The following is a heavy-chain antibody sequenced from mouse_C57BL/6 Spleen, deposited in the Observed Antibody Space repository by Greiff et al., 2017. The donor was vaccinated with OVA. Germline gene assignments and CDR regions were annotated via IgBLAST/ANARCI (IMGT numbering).Heavy chain of an antibody. V-gene: IGHV1-50*01. D-gene: IGHD2-5*01. CDR1: GYTFTSYW. CDR2: IDPSDSYT. CDR3: ARGASKGDFDY. J-gene: IGHJ2*01. Sequence: VQLQQPGAELVKPGASVKLSCKASGYTFTSYWMQWVKQRPGQGLEWIGEIDPSDSYTNYNQKFKGKATLTVDTSSSTAYMQLGSLTSEDSAVYYCARGASKGDFDYWGQGTTLTVSS.